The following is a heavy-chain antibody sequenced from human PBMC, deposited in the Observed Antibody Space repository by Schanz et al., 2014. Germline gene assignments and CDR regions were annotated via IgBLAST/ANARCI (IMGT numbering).Heavy chain of an antibody. CDR2: TSHDGSFT. J-gene: IGHJ4*02. D-gene: IGHD3-3*01. CDR3: ARGVRIDY. CDR1: GFNFNTYA. V-gene: IGHV3-23*01. Sequence: EVQLLESGGGLAQPGGSLRLACAASGFNFNTYAMSWVRQAPGKGLEWVSRTSHDGSFTTFADSVKGRFTISRDNAKNALYLQMNSLTAEDTAVYYCARGVRIDYWGQGTLVTVSS.